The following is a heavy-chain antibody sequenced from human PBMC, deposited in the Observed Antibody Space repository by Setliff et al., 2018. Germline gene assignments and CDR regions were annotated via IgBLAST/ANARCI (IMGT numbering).Heavy chain of an antibody. Sequence: GESLKISCKASGYDFNTYWIAWVRQRPGNGLEWMGIMYPEDSDTKYSPSFQGQVTISADKSLRTAYLQWSGLKTSDTAIYYCARGRGGYNQEYLQHWGQGTQVTVSS. D-gene: IGHD5-12*01. CDR2: MYPEDSDT. CDR1: GYDFNTYW. CDR3: ARGRGGYNQEYLQH. J-gene: IGHJ1*01. V-gene: IGHV5-51*01.